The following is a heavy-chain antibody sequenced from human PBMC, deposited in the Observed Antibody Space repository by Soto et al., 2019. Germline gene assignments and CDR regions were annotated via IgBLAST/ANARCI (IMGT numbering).Heavy chain of an antibody. CDR2: IGTYHGNT. Sequence: QVQLVQSGAEVKKPGASVKVSCKASGYAFTSFGITWVRQAPGQGLEWMGWIGTYHGNTNYAQKLQGRVTMTRDTPTAKAPMKLGGLKSDAPAGYYWAGDRRGGATADADHIWGQGTMVTVSS. CDR1: GYAFTSFG. D-gene: IGHD1-26*01. V-gene: IGHV1-18*01. J-gene: IGHJ3*02. CDR3: AGDRRGGATADADHI.